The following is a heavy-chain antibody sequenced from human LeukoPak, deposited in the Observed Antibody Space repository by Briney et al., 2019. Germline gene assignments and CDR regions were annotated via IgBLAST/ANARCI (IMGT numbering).Heavy chain of an antibody. CDR3: AKDICSSTSCYTFDY. J-gene: IGHJ4*02. V-gene: IGHV3-23*01. Sequence: PGGSLRLSCAASGFTFSSYAMSLVRQAPGKGLEWVSAISGSGGSTYYADSVKGRFTISRDNSKNTLYLQMNSLRAEDTAVYYCAKDICSSTSCYTFDYWGQGTLVTVSS. CDR2: ISGSGGST. D-gene: IGHD2-2*02. CDR1: GFTFSSYA.